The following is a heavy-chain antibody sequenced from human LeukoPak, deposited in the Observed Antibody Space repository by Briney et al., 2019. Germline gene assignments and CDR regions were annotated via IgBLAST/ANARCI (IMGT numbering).Heavy chain of an antibody. CDR3: ARPPFSGSYYHGAFDI. D-gene: IGHD1-26*01. J-gene: IGHJ3*02. CDR2: IYYSGST. Sequence: PSETLSLTCTVSGGSISSGDYYWSWIRQPPGKGLEWIGYIYYSGSTYYNPSLKSRVTISVDTSKNQFSLKLSSVTAADTAVYYCARPPFSGSYYHGAFDIWGQGTMVTVSS. V-gene: IGHV4-30-4*08. CDR1: GGSISSGDYY.